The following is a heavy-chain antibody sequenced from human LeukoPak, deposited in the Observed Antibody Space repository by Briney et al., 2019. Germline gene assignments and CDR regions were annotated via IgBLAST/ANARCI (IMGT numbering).Heavy chain of an antibody. CDR2: IRCDGSNK. J-gene: IGHJ5*02. Sequence: GGSLRLSCAASGFTFSSYGMHWVRQAPGKGPEWVAFIRCDGSNKYYADSVKGRFTISRDNSKNTLYLQMNSLRAEDTAVYYCAKEHHIVVVPAARWGFDPWGQGTLVTVSS. CDR3: AKEHHIVVVPAARWGFDP. D-gene: IGHD2-2*01. V-gene: IGHV3-30*02. CDR1: GFTFSSYG.